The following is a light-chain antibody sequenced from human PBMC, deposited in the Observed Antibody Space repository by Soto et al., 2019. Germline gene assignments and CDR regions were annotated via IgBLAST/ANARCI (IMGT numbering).Light chain of an antibody. J-gene: IGLJ1*01. CDR3: FSYAGDSVYV. CDR2: EVT. V-gene: IGLV2-23*02. CDR1: NSDVGSYNL. Sequence: QSVLTQPASVSGSPRQSITISCTGTNSDVGSYNLVSWFQQHPGKAPKLVIYEVTKRPSGVSDRFSGSKSGNTASLTISGLQDEEEADYYCFSYAGDSVYVFGTGTKVTVL.